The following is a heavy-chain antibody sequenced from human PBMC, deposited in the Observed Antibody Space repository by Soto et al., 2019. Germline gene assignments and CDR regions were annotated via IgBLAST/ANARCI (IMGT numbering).Heavy chain of an antibody. J-gene: IGHJ4*02. CDR1: GFTFSSFA. D-gene: IGHD4-17*01. CDR2: ISSDVVNY. CDR3: ARGGAWTTEGLGY. V-gene: IGHV3-30-3*01. Sequence: QVQLVESGGGVVQPGRSLRLSCAASGFTFSSFAMHWVRQAPGKGLEWLAVISSDVVNYYYAESVKGRFTISRDNSKNTLYRRKNSLRNEDTAVYYCARGGAWTTEGLGYWGQGTLVTVSS.